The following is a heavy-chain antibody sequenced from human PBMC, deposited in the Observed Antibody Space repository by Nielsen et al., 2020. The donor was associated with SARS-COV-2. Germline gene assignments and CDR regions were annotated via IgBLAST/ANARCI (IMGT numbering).Heavy chain of an antibody. D-gene: IGHD6-19*01. J-gene: IGHJ3*02. CDR3: AREGSLSGQDAFDI. V-gene: IGHV3-33*01. Sequence: GESLKISCAASGFTFSSYGMYWVRQAPGKGLEWVAVIWYDGSNKYYADSVKGRFTISRDNSKNTLYLQMNSLRAEDTAVYYCAREGSLSGQDAFDIWGQGTMVTVSS. CDR2: IWYDGSNK. CDR1: GFTFSSYG.